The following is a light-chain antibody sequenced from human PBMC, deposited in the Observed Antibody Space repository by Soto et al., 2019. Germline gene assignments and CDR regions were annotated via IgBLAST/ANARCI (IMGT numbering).Light chain of an antibody. J-gene: IGLJ2*01. Sequence: QSALTQPASVSGSPGQSITISCTGTSSDVGFYNYVSWYQQHPAKAPKLMIYDVSNRPSGVSNRFSGSKSGNTASLTISGLQAEDEADYYCNSYTGSSTVVFGGGTKLTVL. CDR3: NSYTGSSTVV. CDR1: SSDVGFYNY. CDR2: DVS. V-gene: IGLV2-14*03.